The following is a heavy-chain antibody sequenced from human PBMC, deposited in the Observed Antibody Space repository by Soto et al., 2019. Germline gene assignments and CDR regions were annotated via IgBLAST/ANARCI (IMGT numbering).Heavy chain of an antibody. D-gene: IGHD2-8*02. CDR1: GFTFSAYD. CDR2: IGTQHDT. J-gene: IGHJ5*02. CDR3: ARQASYWHGGGGWLDP. Sequence: EVQLVESGGGLVQPGGSLRLSCAASGFTFSAYDMHWVRQPTGKGLEWVSAIGTQHDTYYPDSVKGRFTISRENAKSSLYLQMNSLRTGDTGVYYCARQASYWHGGGGWLDPWGQGTLVTVSS. V-gene: IGHV3-13*01.